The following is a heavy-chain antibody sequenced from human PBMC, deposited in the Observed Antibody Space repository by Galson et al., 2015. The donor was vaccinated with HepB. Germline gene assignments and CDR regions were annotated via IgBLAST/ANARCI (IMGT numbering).Heavy chain of an antibody. CDR1: GFTFSSYW. J-gene: IGHJ6*02. Sequence: SLRLSCAASGFTFSSYWMSWVRQAPGKGLEWVANIKQDGSEKYYVGSLKGRFTISRDNAKNALYLQMNSLRAEDTDVYYCARGGYSPGYYYYYGMDVWGQGTTLTVSS. CDR2: IKQDGSEK. V-gene: IGHV3-7*03. D-gene: IGHD5-18*01. CDR3: ARGGYSPGYYYYYGMDV.